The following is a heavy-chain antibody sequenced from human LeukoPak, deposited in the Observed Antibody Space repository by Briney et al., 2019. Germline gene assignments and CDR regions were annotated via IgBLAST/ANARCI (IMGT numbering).Heavy chain of an antibody. J-gene: IGHJ4*02. CDR2: INPNSGAT. D-gene: IGHD7-27*01. CDR3: AVLLGMGDFDH. V-gene: IGHV1-2*02. CDR1: GYTFTDYY. Sequence: GASVKVSCKSSGYTFTDYYMHWVRQAPGQGLEWMGWINPNSGATNYAQKFQGRVTLTRDTSISTAYMELSRLTSDDTAVYYCAVLLGMGDFDHWSQGTLVTVSS.